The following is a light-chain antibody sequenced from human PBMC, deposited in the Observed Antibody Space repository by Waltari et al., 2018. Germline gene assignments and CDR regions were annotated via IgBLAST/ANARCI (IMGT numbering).Light chain of an antibody. Sequence: DIQMTQSPSTLSASVGDRVTITCRASQSIGTLLAWFQQKPGNHPKLLIYKTFNLERGVPSRFSGSGSGTEFTLTITSLQPDDFATYYCQQYSSSSMFSFGQGTKLEIK. CDR1: QSIGTL. J-gene: IGKJ2*03. CDR2: KTF. V-gene: IGKV1-5*03. CDR3: QQYSSSSMFS.